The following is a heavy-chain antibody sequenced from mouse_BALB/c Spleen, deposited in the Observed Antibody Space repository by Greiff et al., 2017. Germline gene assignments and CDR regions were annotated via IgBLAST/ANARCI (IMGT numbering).Heavy chain of an antibody. J-gene: IGHJ2*01. CDR1: GFSLTSYG. D-gene: IGHD1-1*01. CDR3: ARNGGSSYGVDY. Sequence: VKLMESGPGLVQPSQSLSITCTVSGFSLTSYGVHWVRQSPGKGLEWLGVIWSGGSTDYNAAFISRLSISKDNSKSQVFFKMNSLQANDTAIYYCARNGGSSYGVDYWGQGTTLTVSS. CDR2: IWSGGST. V-gene: IGHV2-2*02.